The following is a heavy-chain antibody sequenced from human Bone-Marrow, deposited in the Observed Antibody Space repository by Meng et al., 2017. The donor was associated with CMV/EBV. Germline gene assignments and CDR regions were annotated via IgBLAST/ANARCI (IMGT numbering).Heavy chain of an antibody. Sequence: SETLSLTCTVSGGSISSSSYYWGWIRQPPGKGLEWIGSIYYSGSTNYNPSLKSRVTISVDTSKNQFSLKLSSVTAADTAVYYCARTYCSSTSCYYYYGMDVWGQGTTVTVSS. J-gene: IGHJ6*02. V-gene: IGHV4-39*07. CDR1: GGSISSSSYY. CDR2: IYYSGST. D-gene: IGHD2-2*01. CDR3: ARTYCSSTSCYYYYGMDV.